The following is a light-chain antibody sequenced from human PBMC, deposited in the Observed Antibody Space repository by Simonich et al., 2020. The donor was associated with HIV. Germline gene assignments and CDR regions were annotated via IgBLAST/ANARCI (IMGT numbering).Light chain of an antibody. CDR1: QTISNY. J-gene: IGKJ2*01. CDR3: QQSYSTPPYT. CDR2: GAS. V-gene: IGKV1-39*01. Sequence: DIQMTQSPSSLSASVGDRVTVTCRASQTISNYLNWYQQKPGKAPQLLIYGASILQSGVPSRFSGRRSGTDFTLTISSLQPEDFATYYCQQSYSTPPYTFGQGTKLEIK.